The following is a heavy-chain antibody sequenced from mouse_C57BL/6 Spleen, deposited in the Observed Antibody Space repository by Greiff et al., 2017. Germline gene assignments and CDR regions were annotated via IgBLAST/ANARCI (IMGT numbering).Heavy chain of an antibody. V-gene: IGHV1-80*01. D-gene: IGHD1-1*01. Sequence: QVQLQESGAELVKPGASVKISCKASGYAFSSYWMNWVKQRPGKGLEWIGQIYPGDGDTNYTGKFQGKATLTADKSSSTAYMQLSSLTSEDSAVYVCARYYYGSSPSMDYWGQGTSVTVSS. CDR1: GYAFSSYW. CDR3: ARYYYGSSPSMDY. J-gene: IGHJ4*01. CDR2: IYPGDGDT.